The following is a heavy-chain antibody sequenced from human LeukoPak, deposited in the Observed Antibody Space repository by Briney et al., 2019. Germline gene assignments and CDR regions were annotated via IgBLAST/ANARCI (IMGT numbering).Heavy chain of an antibody. CDR2: ISWNSGSI. D-gene: IGHD6-13*01. Sequence: GGSLRLSCAASGFTFDDYAMHWVRQAPGKGLEWVSGISWNSGSIGYADSVKGRFTISRDNAKNSLYLQMNSLRAEDTALYYCARDNSSSWARVRYYFDYWGQGTLVTVSS. CDR3: ARDNSSSWARVRYYFDY. CDR1: GFTFDDYA. J-gene: IGHJ4*02. V-gene: IGHV3-9*01.